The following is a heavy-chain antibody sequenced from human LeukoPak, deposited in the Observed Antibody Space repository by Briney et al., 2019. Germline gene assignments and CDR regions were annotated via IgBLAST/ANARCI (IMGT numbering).Heavy chain of an antibody. CDR1: GLSLSTSGLP. V-gene: IGHV2-5*02. Sequence: SGPTLVKPTQTRTLTCTFPGLSLSTSGLPVGWIRQPPRKALEWLALIYLDDDKRDRPSLHSRLTITKDTSQNQVVLTMTNMDPVHTATYYSAHTLGPPKLAADFDYWGQGTLVTVSS. CDR2: IYLDDDK. J-gene: IGHJ4*02. CDR3: AHTLGPPKLAADFDY. D-gene: IGHD6-25*01.